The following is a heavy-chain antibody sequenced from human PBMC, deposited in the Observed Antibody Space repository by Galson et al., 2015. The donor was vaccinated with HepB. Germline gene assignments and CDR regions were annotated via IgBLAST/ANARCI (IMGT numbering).Heavy chain of an antibody. CDR2: IKQDGSEK. J-gene: IGHJ4*02. D-gene: IGHD5/OR15-5a*01. CDR3: ARGPLLYAGDY. V-gene: IGHV3-7*01. Sequence: SLRLSCAASGFTFSSYGMHWVRQAPGKGLEWVANIKQDGSEKDYVDSVKGRFTISRDNAKNSLYLQMNSLRAEDTAVYYCARGPLLYAGDYWGQGTLVTVSS. CDR1: GFTFSSYG.